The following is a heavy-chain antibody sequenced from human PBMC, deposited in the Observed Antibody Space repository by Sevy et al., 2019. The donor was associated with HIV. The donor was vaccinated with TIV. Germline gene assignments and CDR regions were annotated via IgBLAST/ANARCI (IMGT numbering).Heavy chain of an antibody. J-gene: IGHJ5*02. V-gene: IGHV3-23*01. D-gene: IGHD3-3*01. Sequence: GESLKISCVASGFRFSAFGMAWVRQAAGEGLEWVSGINGGGGSTYYRNSVKGRFTVSRDNSKNTVYLQMNSLRADDTAVYYCAKAPYYDFWSHNYNNWFDPWGQGILVTVSS. CDR2: INGGGGST. CDR1: GFRFSAFG. CDR3: AKAPYYDFWSHNYNNWFDP.